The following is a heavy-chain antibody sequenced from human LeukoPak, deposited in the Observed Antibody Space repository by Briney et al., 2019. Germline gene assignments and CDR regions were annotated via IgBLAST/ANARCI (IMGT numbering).Heavy chain of an antibody. J-gene: IGHJ4*02. V-gene: IGHV3-30*04. CDR2: ISYDGSNK. CDR1: GFTFSSYA. Sequence: GGSLRLSCAASGFTFSSYAMHWVRQAPGKGLEWVAVISYDGSNKYYADSVKGRFTISRDNSKNTLYLQMNSLRAEDTAVYYCAKDYGDIPFDYWGQGTLVTVSS. D-gene: IGHD2-15*01. CDR3: AKDYGDIPFDY.